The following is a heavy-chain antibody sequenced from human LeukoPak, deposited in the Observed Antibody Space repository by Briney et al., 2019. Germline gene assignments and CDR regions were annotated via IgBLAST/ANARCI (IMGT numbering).Heavy chain of an antibody. V-gene: IGHV3-7*01. CDR2: IKQDGSEK. CDR1: GFTFSSYW. CDR3: ATSLRLYYYDSSAYYAH. Sequence: GGSLRLSCAASGFTFSSYWMTWVRQAPGKGLEWVAIIKQDGSEKYYVDSVKGRFTISRDNAKNSLYLQMNSLRAEDTAVYYCATSLRLYYYDSSAYYAHWGQGTLVTVSS. D-gene: IGHD3-22*01. J-gene: IGHJ4*02.